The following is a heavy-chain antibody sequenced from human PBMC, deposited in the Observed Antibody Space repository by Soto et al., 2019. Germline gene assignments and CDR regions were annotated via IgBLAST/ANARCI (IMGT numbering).Heavy chain of an antibody. D-gene: IGHD6-6*01. Sequence: QMQLQESGPGLVKPSETLSLTCTVSGASISSYYWNWIRQPPGKGLEWIGYMQDSGSTSYNPSLKSRVTISVDTSRNQLSLELTSVTAADTAVYYCAAPPRYWGQGILVTVSS. CDR2: MQDSGST. CDR1: GASISSYY. CDR3: AAPPRY. J-gene: IGHJ4*02. V-gene: IGHV4-59*01.